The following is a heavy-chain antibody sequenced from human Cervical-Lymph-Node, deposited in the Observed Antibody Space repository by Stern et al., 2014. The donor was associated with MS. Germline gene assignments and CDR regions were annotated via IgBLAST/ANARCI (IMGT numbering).Heavy chain of an antibody. CDR3: ATTFR. CDR2: IIPTFGTT. J-gene: IGHJ4*02. D-gene: IGHD3-16*01. Sequence: QVQLVQSGAEVKKPGSSVKVSCKASGGTFSSDVISWVRQAPGQGLDWMGGIIPTFGTTNYAQKFQGRVKITADESKSTAYMELSSLRSEDTALYYCATTFRWGQGTLITVSS. V-gene: IGHV1-69*01. CDR1: GGTFSSDV.